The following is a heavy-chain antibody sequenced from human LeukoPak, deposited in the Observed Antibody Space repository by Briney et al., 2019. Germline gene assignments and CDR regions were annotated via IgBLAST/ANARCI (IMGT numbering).Heavy chain of an antibody. CDR3: ARLGSYIVVVEHWYFDL. J-gene: IGHJ2*01. D-gene: IGHD2-2*01. CDR2: IYSGGST. CDR1: GGSISSYY. Sequence: PSETLSLTCTVSGGSISSYYMSWIRQAPGKGLEWVSVIYSGGSTYYADSVKGRFTISRDNSKNTLYLQMNSLRAEDTAVYYCARLGSYIVVVEHWYFDLWGRGTLVTVSS. V-gene: IGHV3-53*01.